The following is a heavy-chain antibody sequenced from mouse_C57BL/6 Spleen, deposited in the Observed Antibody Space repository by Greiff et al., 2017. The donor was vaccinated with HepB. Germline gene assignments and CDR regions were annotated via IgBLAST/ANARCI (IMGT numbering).Heavy chain of an antibody. CDR1: GYTFTSYW. Sequence: QVQLQQPGAELVKPGASVKLSCKASGYTFTSYWMQWVKQRPGQGLEWIGEIDPSDSYTNYNQKFKGKATLTVDTSSSTAYMQLSSLTSEDSAVYYCARRGYCDYWGQGTTLTVSS. CDR3: ARRGYCDY. J-gene: IGHJ2*01. CDR2: IDPSDSYT. V-gene: IGHV1-50*01.